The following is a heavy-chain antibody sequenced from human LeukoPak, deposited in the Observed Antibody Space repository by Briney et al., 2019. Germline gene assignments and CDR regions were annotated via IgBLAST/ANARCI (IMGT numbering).Heavy chain of an antibody. Sequence: PSETLSLTCTVSGGSISSSSYYWGWIRQPPGKGLEWIGEINHSGSTNYNPSLKSRVTISVDTSKNQFSLKLSSVTAADTAVYYCARGRYSWFDPWGQGTLVTVSS. CDR3: ARGRYSWFDP. CDR2: INHSGST. CDR1: GGSISSSSYY. V-gene: IGHV4-39*07. J-gene: IGHJ5*02. D-gene: IGHD2-15*01.